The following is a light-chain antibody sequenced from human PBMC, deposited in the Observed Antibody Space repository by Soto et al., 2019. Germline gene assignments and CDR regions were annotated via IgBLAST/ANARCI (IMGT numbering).Light chain of an antibody. CDR3: QKYNSAPFT. CDR1: ESIYISF. Sequence: EIVLTQSPGTLSLSPGERATLSCRTSESIYISFLAWYQQKPGLGPRLLIYGTSNRASGIPDRFSGSGSGTDFTLTISSLQPEDVATYYCQKYNSAPFTFGPGTKVDIK. V-gene: IGKV3-20*01. J-gene: IGKJ3*01. CDR2: GTS.